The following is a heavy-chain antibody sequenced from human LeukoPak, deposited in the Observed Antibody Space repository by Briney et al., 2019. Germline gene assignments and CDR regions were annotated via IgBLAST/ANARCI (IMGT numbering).Heavy chain of an antibody. V-gene: IGHV4-4*09. CDR3: ARLNYYDSSGYLDAFDI. CDR1: GGSISSYY. CDR2: IYTSGST. Sequence: PSETLSLTCTVSGGSISSYYWSWIRQPPGKGLEWIGYIYTSGSTNYNPSLKSRVTISVDTSKNQFTLKLSSVTAADTAEYYCARLNYYDSSGYLDAFDIWGQGTMVTVSS. D-gene: IGHD3-22*01. J-gene: IGHJ3*02.